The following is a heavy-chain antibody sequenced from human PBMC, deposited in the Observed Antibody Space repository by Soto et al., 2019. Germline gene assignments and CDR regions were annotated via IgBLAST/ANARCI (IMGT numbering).Heavy chain of an antibody. V-gene: IGHV4-31*03. D-gene: IGHD3-22*01. Sequence: SETLSLTCTVSGGSISSGDYYWSWIRQPPGKGLEWIGYIYYSGSTYYSPSLKSRVSMSVNMSKNQFSLKLSSVTAADTAVYYCATRRDYYYDSSGYYDYYGLDVWGQGTTVTVSS. CDR3: ATRRDYYYDSSGYYDYYGLDV. J-gene: IGHJ6*02. CDR1: GGSISSGDYY. CDR2: IYYSGST.